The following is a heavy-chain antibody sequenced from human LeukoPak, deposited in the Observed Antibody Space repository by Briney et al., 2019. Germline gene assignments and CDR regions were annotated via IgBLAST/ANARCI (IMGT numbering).Heavy chain of an antibody. CDR1: GFTVITND. V-gene: IGHV3-7*01. J-gene: IGHJ3*02. Sequence: PGGSLRLSCAASGFTVITNDMTWVRQAPGKGLEWVANIKQGGSEKYYVDSVKGRFTISRDNAKNSLYLQMNSLRAEDTAVYYCARDQYYDSSGYYLPPIWGQGTMVTVSS. CDR2: IKQGGSEK. CDR3: ARDQYYDSSGYYLPPI. D-gene: IGHD3-22*01.